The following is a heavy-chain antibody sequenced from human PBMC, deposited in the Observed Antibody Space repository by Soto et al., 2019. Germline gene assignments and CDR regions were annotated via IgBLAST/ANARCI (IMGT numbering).Heavy chain of an antibody. CDR2: TIGSGSNT. CDR1: GFSFSPYA. V-gene: IGHV3-23*01. Sequence: GGSLRLSCVTSGFSFSPYAMSWVRQAPGKGLEWVSGTIGSGSNTYYSDSGKGRFTISRDNSRNTMFLQMKSLRAEDEAIHFCARGVRFIFAIWGQATLGTVS. D-gene: IGHD4-17*01. J-gene: IGHJ4*02. CDR3: ARGVRFIFAI.